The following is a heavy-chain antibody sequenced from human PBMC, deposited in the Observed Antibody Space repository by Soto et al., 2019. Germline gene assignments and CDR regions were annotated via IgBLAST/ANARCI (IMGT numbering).Heavy chain of an antibody. Sequence: KQSPTLSLTCAISGDSVSSNSAAWNWIRQSPSRGLEWLGRTYYRSKWYNDYAVSVKSRITINPDTSKNQFSLQLNSVTPEDTAVYYCARSSGWYLSGSVRVSKYGMDVWGQGTTVTVSS. CDR1: GDSVSSNSAA. J-gene: IGHJ6*02. CDR2: TYYRSKWYN. D-gene: IGHD6-19*01. CDR3: ARSSGWYLSGSVRVSKYGMDV. V-gene: IGHV6-1*01.